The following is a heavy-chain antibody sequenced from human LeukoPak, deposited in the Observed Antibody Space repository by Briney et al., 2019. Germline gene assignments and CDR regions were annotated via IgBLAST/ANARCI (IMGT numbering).Heavy chain of an antibody. CDR2: INSDGSST. CDR3: GSGDYYIEN. J-gene: IGHJ4*02. Sequence: GGSLRLSCAASEFNFNSYWMHWVRQVPGKGLVWVSRINSDGSSTRYADSVKGRFTISRDSAKNTLYLQINSLRADDTAVYYCGSGDYYIENWGQGTPVTVSS. D-gene: IGHD3-3*01. V-gene: IGHV3-74*01. CDR1: EFNFNSYW.